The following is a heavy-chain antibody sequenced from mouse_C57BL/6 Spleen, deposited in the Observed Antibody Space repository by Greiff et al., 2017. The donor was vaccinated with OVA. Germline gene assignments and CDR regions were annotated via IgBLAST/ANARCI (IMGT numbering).Heavy chain of an antibody. CDR3: ARRIGLSPMDY. CDR1: GYTFTSYW. V-gene: IGHV1-64*01. J-gene: IGHJ4*01. CDR2: IHPNSGST. Sequence: QVQLKQPGAELVKPGASVKLSCKASGYTFTSYWMHWVKQRPGQGLEWIGMIHPNSGSTNYNEKFKSKATLTVDKSSSTAYMQLSSLTSEDSAVYYCARRIGLSPMDYWGQGTSVTVSS. D-gene: IGHD3-3*01.